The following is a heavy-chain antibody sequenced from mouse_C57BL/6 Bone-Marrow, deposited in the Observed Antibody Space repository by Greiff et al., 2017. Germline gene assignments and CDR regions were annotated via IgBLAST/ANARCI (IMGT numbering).Heavy chain of an antibody. D-gene: IGHD2-3*01. J-gene: IGHJ4*01. CDR3: VRHGDGYYLFY. Sequence: EVQRVESGGGLVQPKGSLKLSCAASGFSFNTYAMNWVRQAPGKGLEWVARIRSKSNNYATYYADSVKDRFTISRDDSESMLYLQMNNLKTEDTAMYYCVRHGDGYYLFYWGQGTSVTVSS. CDR1: GFSFNTYA. V-gene: IGHV10-1*01. CDR2: IRSKSNNYAT.